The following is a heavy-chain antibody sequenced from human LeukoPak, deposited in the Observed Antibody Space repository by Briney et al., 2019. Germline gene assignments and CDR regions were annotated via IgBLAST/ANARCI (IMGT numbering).Heavy chain of an antibody. CDR2: IIPIFGTA. Sequence: ASVKVSCKVSGYTLTELSMHWVRQAPGKGLEWMGGIIPIFGTANYAQKFQGRVTMTRNTSISTAYMELSSLRSEDTAVYYCARGQKDNGVSSSWYYFGMDVWGQGTTVTVSS. D-gene: IGHD6-13*01. J-gene: IGHJ6*02. CDR3: ARGQKDNGVSSSWYYFGMDV. V-gene: IGHV1-24*01. CDR1: GYTLTELS.